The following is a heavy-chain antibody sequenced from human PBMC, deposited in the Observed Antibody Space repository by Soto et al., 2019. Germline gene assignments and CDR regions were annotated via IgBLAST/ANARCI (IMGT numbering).Heavy chain of an antibody. V-gene: IGHV1-69*13. D-gene: IGHD3-22*01. Sequence: SVKVSCKASGGTFSSYAISWVRQAPGQGLEWMGGIIPIFGTANYAQKFQGRVTITADESTSTAYMELSSLRSEDTAVYYCASPAFSGYDSWWFDPWGQGXLVTVSS. CDR3: ASPAFSGYDSWWFDP. CDR2: IIPIFGTA. CDR1: GGTFSSYA. J-gene: IGHJ5*02.